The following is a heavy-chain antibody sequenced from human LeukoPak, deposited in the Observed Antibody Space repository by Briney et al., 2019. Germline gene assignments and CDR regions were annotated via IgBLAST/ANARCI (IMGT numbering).Heavy chain of an antibody. D-gene: IGHD3-10*02. J-gene: IGHJ4*02. Sequence: PGGSLRLSCAASGFTFSSYAMHWVRQAPGKGLEWVAVISYDGSNKYYADSVKGRFTISRDNSKNTLYPQMDSLRAEDTAVYYCARDVRTGGFDYWGQGTLVTVSS. CDR1: GFTFSSYA. CDR2: ISYDGSNK. CDR3: ARDVRTGGFDY. V-gene: IGHV3-30-3*01.